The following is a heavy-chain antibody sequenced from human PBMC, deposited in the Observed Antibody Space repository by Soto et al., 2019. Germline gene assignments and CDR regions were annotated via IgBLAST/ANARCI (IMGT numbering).Heavy chain of an antibody. CDR3: AKDNGYSSGWFDY. Sequence: HPGGSLRLSCAASGFTFSSYGMHWVRQAPGKGLEWVAVISYDGSNKYYADSVKGRFTISRDNSKNTLYLQMNSLRAEDTAVYYCAKDNGYSSGWFDYWGQGTLVTVSS. V-gene: IGHV3-30*18. J-gene: IGHJ4*02. D-gene: IGHD6-19*01. CDR2: ISYDGSNK. CDR1: GFTFSSYG.